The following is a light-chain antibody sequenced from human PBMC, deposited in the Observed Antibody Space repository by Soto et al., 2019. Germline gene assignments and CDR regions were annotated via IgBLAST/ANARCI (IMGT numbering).Light chain of an antibody. CDR1: SSDVGGYNY. CDR2: DVS. J-gene: IGLJ1*01. Sequence: QSVLTQPASVSGSPGQSITISCTGTSSDVGGYNYVSWYQQHPGKAPKLMIYDVSNRPSGVSNRFSGSKSGNTASLTISGLQAEDEADYYCSSYTSSSTRVFGTGTRSSS. CDR3: SSYTSSSTRV. V-gene: IGLV2-14*01.